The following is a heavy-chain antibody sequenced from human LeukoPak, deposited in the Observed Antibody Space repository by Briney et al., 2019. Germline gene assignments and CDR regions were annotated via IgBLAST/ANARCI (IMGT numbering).Heavy chain of an antibody. Sequence: GGSLRLSCAASGFTFSSYSMNWVRQAPGKGLEWVSTISGSGGSTNYADSVKGRFTFSRDNSKNTLYLQMNSLRAEDTAVYYCAKDKAERWFAYFDHWGQGTLVTVSS. CDR1: GFTFSSYS. CDR2: ISGSGGST. D-gene: IGHD4-23*01. V-gene: IGHV3-23*01. J-gene: IGHJ4*02. CDR3: AKDKAERWFAYFDH.